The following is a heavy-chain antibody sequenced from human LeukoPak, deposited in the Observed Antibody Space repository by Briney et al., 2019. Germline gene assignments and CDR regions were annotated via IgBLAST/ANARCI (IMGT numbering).Heavy chain of an antibody. CDR3: ARVTSFMFYYDSGRLDS. J-gene: IGHJ4*02. CDR1: GGSISDHY. CDR2: IYYIGNT. V-gene: IGHV4-59*11. D-gene: IGHD3-22*01. Sequence: SETLSLTCTVSGGSISDHYWSWIRQPPGKGLEWIGYIYYIGNTYYNPSLRSRVTISIDTSKSQFSLNLTSVTAADTAVYYCARVTSFMFYYDSGRLDSWGQGTLVTVSS.